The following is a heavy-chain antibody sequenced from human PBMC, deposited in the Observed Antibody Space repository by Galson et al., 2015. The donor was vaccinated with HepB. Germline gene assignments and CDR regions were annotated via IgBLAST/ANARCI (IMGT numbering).Heavy chain of an antibody. D-gene: IGHD3-9*01. CDR2: INPSGGST. Sequence: SVKVSCKASGYTFTSYYMHWVRQAPGQGLEWMGIINPSGGSTSYAQKFQGRVTMTRDTSTSTVYMELSSLRSEDTAVYYCARVQYDILTGYYSGGLDYWGQGTLVTVSS. CDR1: GYTFTSYY. CDR3: ARVQYDILTGYYSGGLDY. J-gene: IGHJ4*02. V-gene: IGHV1-46*03.